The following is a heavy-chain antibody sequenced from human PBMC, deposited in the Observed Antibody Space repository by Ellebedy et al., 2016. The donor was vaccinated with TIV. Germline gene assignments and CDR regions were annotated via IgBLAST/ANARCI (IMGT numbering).Heavy chain of an antibody. Sequence: PGGSLRLSCAASGFAFGGFCMNWVRRAPGKGLEWVSSISTISDDVHHADSVKGRFTISRDNAKNSIYLQMNNLRPEDTAVYYCARFSRGAPFVDYLYYMDVWGKGTAVTVSS. CDR1: GFAFGGFC. D-gene: IGHD2-15*01. CDR3: ARFSRGAPFVDYLYYMDV. J-gene: IGHJ6*03. V-gene: IGHV3-21*01. CDR2: ISTISDDV.